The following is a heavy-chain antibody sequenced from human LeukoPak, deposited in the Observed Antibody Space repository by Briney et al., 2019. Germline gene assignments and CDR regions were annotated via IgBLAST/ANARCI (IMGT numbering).Heavy chain of an antibody. CDR2: LYSAGST. CDR1: GFTVSSNS. J-gene: IGHJ4*02. D-gene: IGHD2-2*02. Sequence: GGSLRLSCAASGFTVSSNSMSWVRQAPGKGLEWVSVLYSAGSTYYAASVKGRFTLSRDNSQNTLYLQMNSLRADDTAVYYCASHTPYWGQGTLVTVSS. CDR3: ASHTPY. V-gene: IGHV3-53*01.